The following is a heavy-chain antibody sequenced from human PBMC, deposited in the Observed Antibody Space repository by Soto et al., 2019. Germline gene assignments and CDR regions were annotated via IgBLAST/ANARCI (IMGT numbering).Heavy chain of an antibody. Sequence: SETLSLTCTVSCGSISSYYWSWIRQPPGKGLEWIGYISYSGSTNYNSSLKSRVTISVDTSKNQFSLKLSSVTAADTAVYYCAREGVTPSYYYYYGMDVWGQGTTVTISS. D-gene: IGHD5-18*01. CDR2: ISYSGST. CDR3: AREGVTPSYYYYYGMDV. CDR1: CGSISSYY. V-gene: IGHV4-59*01. J-gene: IGHJ6*02.